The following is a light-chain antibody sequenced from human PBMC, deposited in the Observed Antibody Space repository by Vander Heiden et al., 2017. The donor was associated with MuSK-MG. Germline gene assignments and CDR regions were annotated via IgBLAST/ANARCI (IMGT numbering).Light chain of an antibody. V-gene: IGLV1-40*01. J-gene: IGLJ2*01. CDR1: SSNTGACVD. CDR2: GNN. CDR3: QSYDSSLSGWL. Sequence: QSVLTPPPSASGPPGQRVTTSCTGSSSNTGACVDVHWYQQLPGTAPKLRIFGNNNRPSGVPDRFSGSKSGTSASLAITELQPEDEADYYCQSYDSSLSGWLFGGGTKVTVL.